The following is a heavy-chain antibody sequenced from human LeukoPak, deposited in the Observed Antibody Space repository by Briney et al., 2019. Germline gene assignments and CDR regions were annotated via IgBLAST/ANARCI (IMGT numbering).Heavy chain of an antibody. V-gene: IGHV3-9*01. J-gene: IGHJ4*02. CDR1: GFTFDDYA. Sequence: PGRSLRLSCAASGFTFDDYAMHWVRQAPGKGLEWVSGISWNSGSIGYADSVKGRFTISRDNAKNSLYLQMNSLRAEDTALYYCAKDINYYDSSGYHYWGQGTLVTVSS. D-gene: IGHD3-22*01. CDR2: ISWNSGSI. CDR3: AKDINYYDSSGYHY.